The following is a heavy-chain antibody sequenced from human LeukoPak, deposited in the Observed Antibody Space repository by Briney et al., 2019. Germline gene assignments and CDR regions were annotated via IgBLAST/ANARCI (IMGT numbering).Heavy chain of an antibody. Sequence: GGSLRLSCAASGFTFSDYSMNWVRQAPGKGLEWISSIGGIGTYIYYADSVKGRFTISRDNAKNSVYLQMDSLRGEDTAVYYCVRDLAWGQETLVTVSS. V-gene: IGHV3-21*01. J-gene: IGHJ5*02. CDR2: IGGIGTYI. CDR3: VRDLA. CDR1: GFTFSDYS.